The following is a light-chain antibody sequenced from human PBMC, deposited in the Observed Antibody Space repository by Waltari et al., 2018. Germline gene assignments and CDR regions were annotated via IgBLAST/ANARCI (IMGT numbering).Light chain of an antibody. Sequence: DIQMTQSPSSLSASVGDRVTITCRASQSISSYLNWYQKKPGKVPQLLIYAASSLQSGVPSRFSGSGSGTDFTLTISSLQPEDFATYYCQQSYSTPWTFGQGTKVEIK. CDR2: AAS. V-gene: IGKV1-39*01. J-gene: IGKJ1*01. CDR1: QSISSY. CDR3: QQSYSTPWT.